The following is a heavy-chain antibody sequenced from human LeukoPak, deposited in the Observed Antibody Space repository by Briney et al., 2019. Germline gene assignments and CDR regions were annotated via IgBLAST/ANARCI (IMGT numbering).Heavy chain of an antibody. J-gene: IGHJ4*02. D-gene: IGHD1-20*01. Sequence: SGTLSLTCAVSGGSISSSNWWSWVRQPPGKGLEWIGEIYHSGSTNYNPSLKSRVTISVDKSKNQFSLKLSSVTAADTAVYYCARDPVYNWNDEHYFDYWGQGTLVTVSS. CDR1: GGSISSSNW. CDR3: ARDPVYNWNDEHYFDY. V-gene: IGHV4-4*02. CDR2: IYHSGST.